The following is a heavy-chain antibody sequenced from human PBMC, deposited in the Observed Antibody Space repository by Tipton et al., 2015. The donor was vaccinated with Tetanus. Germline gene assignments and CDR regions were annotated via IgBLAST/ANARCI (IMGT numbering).Heavy chain of an antibody. D-gene: IGHD6-13*01. Sequence: SLRLSCAASGFTFDDSAISWARQAPGRGLEWVSAISASGASTYYSDPVKGRFTVSRDNFENTVYLEMHSLRVDDTAIYYCAKDFSDRSNWYMLSVSWGQGTLVTVSS. CDR2: ISASGAST. V-gene: IGHV3-23*01. CDR3: AKDFSDRSNWYMLSVS. J-gene: IGHJ5*01. CDR1: GFTFDDSA.